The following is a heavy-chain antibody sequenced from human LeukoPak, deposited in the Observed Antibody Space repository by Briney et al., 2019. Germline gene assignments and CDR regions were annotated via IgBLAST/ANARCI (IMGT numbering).Heavy chain of an antibody. Sequence: GGSLRLSCAASGFTFSTYSMNWVRQAPGKGLEWVSSISSSSSYIYYADSVKGRFTISRDNAENSLYLQMNSLRAEDTAVYYCASSIVGPNRFDYWGQGTLVTVSS. D-gene: IGHD1-26*01. V-gene: IGHV3-21*01. CDR3: ASSIVGPNRFDY. CDR1: GFTFSTYS. J-gene: IGHJ4*02. CDR2: ISSSSSYI.